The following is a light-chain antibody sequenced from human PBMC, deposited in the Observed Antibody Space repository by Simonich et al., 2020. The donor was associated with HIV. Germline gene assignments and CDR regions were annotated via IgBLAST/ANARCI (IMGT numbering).Light chain of an antibody. J-gene: IGKJ4*01. Sequence: DILMTQSPSSLSASVGDRVTITCRASQDINNYLAWFQQKPGTAPKSLIYAASSLQSGVPSKFSGSGSGTDFALTISSLQPEDSAVYYCQQYHSWPTFGGGTKVEIK. CDR3: QQYHSWPT. CDR1: QDINNY. V-gene: IGKV1-16*02. CDR2: AAS.